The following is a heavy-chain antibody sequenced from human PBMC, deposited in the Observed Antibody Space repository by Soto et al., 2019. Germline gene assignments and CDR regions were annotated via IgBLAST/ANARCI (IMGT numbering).Heavy chain of an antibody. D-gene: IGHD3-22*01. V-gene: IGHV4-31*11. CDR3: ARYYFDNSGYSNWFDP. CDR2: MHYSGIA. J-gene: IGHJ5*02. CDR1: SGSVYSGAYS. Sequence: SETQFLASAVCSGSVYSGAYSWTWIRQHSEKGLEWIGYMHYSGIAYYNPSLTTRVTISLDTSKNQFSLKLSSVTAADTAVYYCARYYFDNSGYSNWFDPWGRGTLVTVSS.